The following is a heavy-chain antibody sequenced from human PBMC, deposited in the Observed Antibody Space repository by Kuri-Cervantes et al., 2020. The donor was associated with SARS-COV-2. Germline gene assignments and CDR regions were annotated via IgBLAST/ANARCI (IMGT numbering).Heavy chain of an antibody. CDR1: GNTFTNYD. Sequence: ASVKVSCKASGNTFTNYDINWVRQATGQGLEWMGWMNPNTGVTGYTQKFQDRITMTRDTSVSTAYMELSSLTFADTATYYCTRRSVTRDYWGQGTLVTVSS. CDR3: TRRSVTRDY. CDR2: MNPNTGVT. J-gene: IGHJ4*02. V-gene: IGHV1-8*01. D-gene: IGHD2-21*02.